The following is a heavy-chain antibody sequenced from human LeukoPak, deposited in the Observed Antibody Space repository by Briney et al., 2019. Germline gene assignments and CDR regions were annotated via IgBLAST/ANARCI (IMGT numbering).Heavy chain of an antibody. Sequence: SETLSLTCTVSGGSISSGGYYWSWIRQHPGKGLEWIGYIYYSGSTYYNPSLKRRVTISVDTSKNQFSLKLSSVTAADTAVYYCARGLYYYYYYMDVWGKGTTVTVSS. CDR3: ARGLYYYYYYMDV. CDR1: GGSISSGGYY. J-gene: IGHJ6*03. CDR2: IYYSGST. V-gene: IGHV4-31*03.